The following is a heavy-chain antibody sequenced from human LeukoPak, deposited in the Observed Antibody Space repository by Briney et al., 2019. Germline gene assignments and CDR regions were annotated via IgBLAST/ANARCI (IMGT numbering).Heavy chain of an antibody. CDR3: ARVWSRGAFDI. Sequence: SETLSLTCTVSGGSISSSSYYWSWIRQPPGKGLEWIGYIYYSGSTNYNPSLKSRVTISVDTSKNQFSLKLSSVTAADTAVYYCARVWSRGAFDIWGQGTMVTVSS. CDR1: GGSISSSSYY. V-gene: IGHV4-61*01. CDR2: IYYSGST. D-gene: IGHD2-8*02. J-gene: IGHJ3*02.